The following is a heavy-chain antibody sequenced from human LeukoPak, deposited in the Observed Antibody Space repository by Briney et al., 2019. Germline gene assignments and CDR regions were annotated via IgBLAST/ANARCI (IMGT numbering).Heavy chain of an antibody. D-gene: IGHD6-13*01. CDR3: ARGWLIAAADSFDY. CDR2: INHSGST. CDR1: GGSFSGYY. Sequence: SETLSLTCAVYGGSFSGYYWSWIRQPPGKGLDWIGEINHSGSTNYNPSLKSRVTISVDTSKNQFSLKLSSVTAADTAVYYCARGWLIAAADSFDYWGQGTLVTVSS. V-gene: IGHV4-34*01. J-gene: IGHJ4*02.